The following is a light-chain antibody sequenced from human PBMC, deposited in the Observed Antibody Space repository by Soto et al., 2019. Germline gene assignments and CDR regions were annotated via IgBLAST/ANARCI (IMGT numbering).Light chain of an antibody. Sequence: ETVMTQSPGTLSVSLGERATLSCRASQSVSIHLAWYQQKPGQAPRLLIYDTSTRATGIPARFSGSGSGTDFTLTISSLEPEDFAVYYCQQRSNWLITFGQGTRLEIK. V-gene: IGKV3-11*01. CDR1: QSVSIH. J-gene: IGKJ5*01. CDR2: DTS. CDR3: QQRSNWLIT.